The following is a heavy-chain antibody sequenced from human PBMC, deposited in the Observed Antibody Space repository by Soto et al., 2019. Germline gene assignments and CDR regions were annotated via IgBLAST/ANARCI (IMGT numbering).Heavy chain of an antibody. CDR3: ARDRGRDGYNWDY. CDR1: GGTFSSYA. CDR2: IIPIFGTA. V-gene: IGHV1-69*05. J-gene: IGHJ4*02. D-gene: IGHD5-12*01. Sequence: GASVKVSCKASGGTFSSYAISWVRQAPGQGLEWMGGIIPIFGTANYAQKLQGRVTMTTDTSTSTAYMELRSLRSDDTAVYYCARDRGRDGYNWDYWGQGTLVTVSS.